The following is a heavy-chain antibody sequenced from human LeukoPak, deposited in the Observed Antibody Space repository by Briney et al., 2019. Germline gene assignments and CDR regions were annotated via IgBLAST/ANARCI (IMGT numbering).Heavy chain of an antibody. CDR2: ISFSSTYI. V-gene: IGHV3-21*01. J-gene: IGHJ5*02. CDR1: GFSFSGHD. CDR3: ARADCSSSTCYLRRSWLDP. D-gene: IGHD2-2*01. Sequence: PGGSLRLSCAASGFSFSGHDMNWVRQAPGKGLEWVSSISFSSTYIYYADSVRGRFTISRDNAKNSLYLQMNSLRVEDTAVYYCARADCSSSTCYLRRSWLDPWGQGTLVTVSS.